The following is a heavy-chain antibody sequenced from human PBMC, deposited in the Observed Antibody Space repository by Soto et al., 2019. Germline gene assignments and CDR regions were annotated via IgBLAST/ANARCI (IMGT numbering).Heavy chain of an antibody. CDR2: IKEDASEE. J-gene: IGHJ4*02. CDR3: ATAISSPFSNFDY. CDR1: GFTFSTYW. V-gene: IGHV3-7*01. Sequence: EVQLVQSGGDLAQPGGSLRLSCVASGFTFSTYWMTWVRQAPGMGLEWVAGIKEDASEELYVDSVKGRFSVSRDNAKNSLYLQLNSLSAEDTAVYHCATAISSPFSNFDYWGQGSLVTVSS. D-gene: IGHD2-2*01.